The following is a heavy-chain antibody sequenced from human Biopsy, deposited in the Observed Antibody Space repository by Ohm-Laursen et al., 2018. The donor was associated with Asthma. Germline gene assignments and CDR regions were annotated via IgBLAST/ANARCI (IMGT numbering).Heavy chain of an antibody. CDR2: ISSSSSYI. V-gene: IGHV3-21*01. CDR1: GFTFSSYS. Sequence: GSLRLSCAAPGFTFSSYSMNWVRQAPGKGLEWVSSISSSSSYIYYADSVKGRFTISRDNAKNSLYLQMNSLRAEDTAVYYCAREGGADYYYYGMDVWGQGITVTVSS. J-gene: IGHJ6*02. CDR3: AREGGADYYYYGMDV. D-gene: IGHD3-16*01.